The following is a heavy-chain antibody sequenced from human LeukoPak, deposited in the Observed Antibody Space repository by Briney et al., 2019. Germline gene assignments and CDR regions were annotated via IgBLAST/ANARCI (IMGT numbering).Heavy chain of an antibody. CDR1: GGSISSYY. CDR2: IYYSGST. V-gene: IGHV4-59*01. Sequence: SETLSLTCTVSGGSISSYYWSWIRQPPGKGLEWIGYIYYSGSTNYNPSLKSRVTISVDTSKNQFSLKLSSVTAADTAVYYCARDADGYNLYDAFDIWGQGTMVTVSS. D-gene: IGHD5-24*01. J-gene: IGHJ3*02. CDR3: ARDADGYNLYDAFDI.